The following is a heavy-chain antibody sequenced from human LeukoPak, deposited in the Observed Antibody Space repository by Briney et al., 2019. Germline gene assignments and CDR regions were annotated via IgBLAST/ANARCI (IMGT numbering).Heavy chain of an antibody. J-gene: IGHJ4*02. V-gene: IGHV4-59*01. CDR1: GGSISSYY. CDR2: IYYSGST. Sequence: PSETLSLTCTVSGGSISSYYWSWIRQPPGKGLEWFGYIYYSGSTNYNPSLKSRVTISVDTSKNQFSLKLSSVTAADTAVYYCAFAAAGIDYWGQGTLVTVSS. D-gene: IGHD6-13*01. CDR3: AFAAAGIDY.